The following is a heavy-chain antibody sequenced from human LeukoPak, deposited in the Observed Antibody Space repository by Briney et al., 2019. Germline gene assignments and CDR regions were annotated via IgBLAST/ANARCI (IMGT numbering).Heavy chain of an antibody. CDR3: ATVVSDSSGWYHFDH. V-gene: IGHV3-66*01. CDR1: GFTVGSKY. Sequence: GGSLRLSRAASGFTVGSKYMAWVRQAPGKGLEWVSFINSGGTTNYADSVKGRFTISRDYSKNTLNLQMNSLRAEDTAVYYCATVVSDSSGWYHFDHWGQGALVTVSS. CDR2: INSGGTT. D-gene: IGHD6-19*01. J-gene: IGHJ4*02.